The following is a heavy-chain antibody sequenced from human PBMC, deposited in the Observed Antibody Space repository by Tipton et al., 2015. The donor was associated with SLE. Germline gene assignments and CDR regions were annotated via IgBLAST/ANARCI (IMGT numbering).Heavy chain of an antibody. J-gene: IGHJ2*01. D-gene: IGHD3-16*01. CDR1: GGSISSGGYY. CDR2: IYYSGST. Sequence: TLSLTCTVSGGSISSGGYYWSWIRQHPGKGLEWIGYIYYSGSTYYNPSLKSRVTISIDTSKNQFSLKLSSVTAADTAVYYCARNRLPYLDFDLWCRGTLVTVSS. CDR3: ARNRLPYLDFDL. V-gene: IGHV4-31*03.